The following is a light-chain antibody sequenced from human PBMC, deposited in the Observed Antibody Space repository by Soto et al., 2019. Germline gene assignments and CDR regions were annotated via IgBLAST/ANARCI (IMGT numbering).Light chain of an antibody. CDR3: KEYDVVPLT. J-gene: IGKJ4*01. V-gene: IGKV1-27*01. Sequence: DIQMTQSPSSLSASVGDRVTITCRASQDIRNYLAWYQQKPGKVPELLIYAASTFHSGVPSRFSGSGYGTYFTLTITNLQHEDVATYYCKEYDVVPLTFGGGTKVEIK. CDR2: AAS. CDR1: QDIRNY.